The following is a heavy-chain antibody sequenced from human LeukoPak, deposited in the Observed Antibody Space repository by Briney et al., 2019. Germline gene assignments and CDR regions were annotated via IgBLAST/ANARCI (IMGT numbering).Heavy chain of an antibody. V-gene: IGHV4-61*01. CDR1: GGSLSSAHG. Sequence: KPSETLSLTCTVSGGSLSSAHGWSWIRQPPGKGLEWIGYSQNSGCTNCNPSLKSRVTISVDTSKNQFSLKLSSVTAADTAVYYCARDYSGSLDYWGQGTLATVSS. CDR3: ARDYSGSLDY. D-gene: IGHD3-10*01. J-gene: IGHJ4*02. CDR2: SQNSGCT.